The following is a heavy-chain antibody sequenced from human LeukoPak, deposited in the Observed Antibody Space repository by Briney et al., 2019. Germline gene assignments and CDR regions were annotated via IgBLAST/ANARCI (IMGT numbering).Heavy chain of an antibody. CDR2: VYHSGST. CDR3: ARGPYSSSLGGIDY. J-gene: IGHJ4*02. Sequence: SETLSLSCTVSGDFISNSNSYWAWIRQPPGKGLEWIGSVYHSGSTYYKPPLKSRVSMSVDTSKNQFFLKLNTVTAADTAVYYCARGPYSSSLGGIDYWGQGTLVTVSS. D-gene: IGHD6-13*01. CDR1: GDFISNSNSY. V-gene: IGHV4-39*01.